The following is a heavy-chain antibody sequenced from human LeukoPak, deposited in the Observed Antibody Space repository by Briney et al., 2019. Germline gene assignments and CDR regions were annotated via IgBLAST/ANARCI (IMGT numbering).Heavy chain of an antibody. D-gene: IGHD6-13*01. CDR3: ARAIPTPQKGVAFDI. V-gene: IGHV4-4*07. J-gene: IGHJ3*02. Sequence: SETLSLTCTVSGVSISSYYWSWIRQPAGKGLEWIGRIYTSGSTNYNPSLKSRVTMSVDTSKNQFSLKLSSVTAADTAVYYCARAIPTPQKGVAFDIWGQGTMVTVSS. CDR1: GVSISSYY. CDR2: IYTSGST.